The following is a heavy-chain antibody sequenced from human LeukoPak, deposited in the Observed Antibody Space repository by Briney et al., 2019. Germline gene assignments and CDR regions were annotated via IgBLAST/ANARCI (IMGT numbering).Heavy chain of an antibody. CDR1: GDFMSNDY. D-gene: IGHD4/OR15-4a*01. Sequence: SETLSLTCSVSGDFMSNDYWSWIRQSPGNGLAGIGLVYYGESTKVNPSLRCRVALSIDTSKKQSSLTLTSVTSADTAVYFCARTNDYSDYGYFDLWGQGLLVTVSS. V-gene: IGHV4-59*01. CDR2: VYYGEST. J-gene: IGHJ4*02. CDR3: ARTNDYSDYGYFDL.